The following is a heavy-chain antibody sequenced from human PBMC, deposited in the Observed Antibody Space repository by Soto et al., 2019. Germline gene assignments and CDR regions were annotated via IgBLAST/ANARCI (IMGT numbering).Heavy chain of an antibody. Sequence: QLQLQESGPGLVKPSETLSLTCTVSGGSISSSSYYWGWIRQPPGKGLEWIGSIYYSGSTYYNPSLKSRVTLSVDTSKNQFSLKLSSVTAADTAVYYCARHQVGQQLVLVWNYWGQGTLVTVSS. CDR1: GGSISSSSYY. J-gene: IGHJ4*02. CDR3: ARHQVGQQLVLVWNY. CDR2: IYYSGST. V-gene: IGHV4-39*01. D-gene: IGHD6-13*01.